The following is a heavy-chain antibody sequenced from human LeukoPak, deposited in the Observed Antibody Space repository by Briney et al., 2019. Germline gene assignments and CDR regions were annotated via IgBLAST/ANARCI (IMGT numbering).Heavy chain of an antibody. Sequence: SQTLSLTCAVSGGSISSGGYSWSWIRQPPGKGLEWIGYIYHSGSTYYNPSLKSRVTISVDRSKNQFSLKLSSVTAADTAVYYCARDRADGDFWSGYLSGRNWFDPWGQGTLVTVSS. CDR2: IYHSGST. V-gene: IGHV4-30-2*01. J-gene: IGHJ5*02. CDR1: GGSISSGGYS. CDR3: ARDRADGDFWSGYLSGRNWFDP. D-gene: IGHD3-3*01.